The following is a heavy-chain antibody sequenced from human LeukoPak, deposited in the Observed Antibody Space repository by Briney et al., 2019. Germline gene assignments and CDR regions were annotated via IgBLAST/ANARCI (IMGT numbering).Heavy chain of an antibody. D-gene: IGHD6-13*01. CDR1: GGSFSGDY. CDR2: INHSGST. CDR3: ARLPGIAAAGRN. Sequence: SETLSLTCAVYGGSFSGDYWSWIRQPPGKGLEWIGEINHSGSTNYNPSLKSRVTISVDTSKNQFSLKLSSVTAADTAVYYCARLPGIAAAGRNWGQGTLVTVSS. J-gene: IGHJ4*02. V-gene: IGHV4-34*01.